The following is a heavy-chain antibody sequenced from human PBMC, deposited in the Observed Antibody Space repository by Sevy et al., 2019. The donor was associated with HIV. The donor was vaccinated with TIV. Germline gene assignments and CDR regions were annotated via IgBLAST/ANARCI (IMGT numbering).Heavy chain of an antibody. D-gene: IGHD3-10*01. CDR2: ISGSGGST. V-gene: IGHV3-23*01. CDR3: AKSFRITMVRELGY. CDR1: GFTFSSYA. Sequence: GGSLRLSCAASGFTFSSYAMSWVRQAPGKGLEWVSAISGSGGSTYYADSVKGRFTISRDNSKNTLYLQMNSLRAEGTAVYYCAKSFRITMVRELGYWGQGTLVTVSS. J-gene: IGHJ4*02.